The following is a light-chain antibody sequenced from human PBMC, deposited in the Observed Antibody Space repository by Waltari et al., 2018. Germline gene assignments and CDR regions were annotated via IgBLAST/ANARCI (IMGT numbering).Light chain of an antibody. CDR1: SRDVGNYKR. CDR3: SSYAGSSKGV. V-gene: IGLV2-23*02. Sequence: QSALTQPASVSGSPGQSITIPCPGTSRDVGNYKRVSWYQQHPGKAPKLMIYAVRKRPSGVSDRFSGSKSGDMASLTISGLQPEDEAEYFCSSYAGSSKGVFGGGTKVTVL. J-gene: IGLJ2*01. CDR2: AVR.